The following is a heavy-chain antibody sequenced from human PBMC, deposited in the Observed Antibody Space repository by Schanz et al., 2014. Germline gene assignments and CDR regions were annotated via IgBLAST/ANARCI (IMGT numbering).Heavy chain of an antibody. CDR2: LSGGSSYI. V-gene: IGHV3-21*01. CDR3: ARGRARQLVHWFDP. Sequence: VHLVESGGGVVQPGGSLRLSCAASGFTFSRYWMHWVRQAPGKGLEWVSSLSGGSSYIFYADSVKGRFTISRDNARYSLYLEMNSLRAEDTAVYYCARGRARQLVHWFDPWGQGTLVTVSS. CDR1: GFTFSRYW. J-gene: IGHJ5*02. D-gene: IGHD6-13*01.